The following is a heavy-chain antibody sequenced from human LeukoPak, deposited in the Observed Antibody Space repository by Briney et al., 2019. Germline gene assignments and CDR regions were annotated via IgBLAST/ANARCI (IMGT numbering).Heavy chain of an antibody. V-gene: IGHV4-39*01. CDR1: GGSISSSSYY. CDR2: IYYSGST. J-gene: IGHJ4*02. D-gene: IGHD3-22*01. CDR3: ARGYYYDSSGYYFDY. Sequence: SETLSLTCTVSGGSISSSSYYWGWIRQPPGKGLEWIGSIYYSGSTYYNPSLKSRVTISVDTSKNQFSLKLSSVTAADTAVYYCARGYYYDSSGYYFDYWGQGALVTVSS.